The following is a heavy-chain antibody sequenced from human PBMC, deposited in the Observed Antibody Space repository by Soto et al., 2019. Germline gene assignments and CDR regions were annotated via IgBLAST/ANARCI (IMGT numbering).Heavy chain of an antibody. J-gene: IGHJ4*02. CDR1: GFSLSSYW. CDR2: MNQDGSES. Sequence: EVQLVESGGGLVQPGRSLRLSCAASGFSLSSYWMSWVRQAPGKGLEWVANMNQDGSESDYVGSVKGRFTFTRDNAKNSLYLQMTSLRAEDTAVYYCARLSTSAGRRDLACWGQGTLVTVSS. V-gene: IGHV3-7*01. CDR3: ARLSTSAGRRDLAC.